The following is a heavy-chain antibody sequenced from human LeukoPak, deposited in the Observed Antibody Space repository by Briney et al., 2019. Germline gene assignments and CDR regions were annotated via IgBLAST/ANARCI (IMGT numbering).Heavy chain of an antibody. D-gene: IGHD2-15*01. J-gene: IGHJ4*02. CDR2: ISSSSSYI. CDR1: GFTFSSYS. V-gene: IGHV3-21*01. CDR3: ASVSSWWLLDY. Sequence: PGGSLRLSCAASGFTFSSYSMNWVRQAPGKGLEGVSSISSSSSYIYYADSVKGRFTISRDNAKNSLYLQMNSLRAEDTAVYYCASVSSWWLLDYWGQGTLVTVSS.